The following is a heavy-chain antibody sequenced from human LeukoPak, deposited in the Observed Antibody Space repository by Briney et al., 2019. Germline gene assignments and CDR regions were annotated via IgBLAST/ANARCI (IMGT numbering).Heavy chain of an antibody. D-gene: IGHD1-26*01. Sequence: GGSLRLSCAASGFTFSSYEMNWVRQAPGKGLEGVSYISSSGSTIYYADSVKGRFTISRDNAKNSLYLQMNSLRAEDTAVYYCAKDLRYSGSLRAMDYWGQGTLVTVSS. CDR2: ISSSGSTI. CDR3: AKDLRYSGSLRAMDY. CDR1: GFTFSSYE. J-gene: IGHJ4*02. V-gene: IGHV3-48*03.